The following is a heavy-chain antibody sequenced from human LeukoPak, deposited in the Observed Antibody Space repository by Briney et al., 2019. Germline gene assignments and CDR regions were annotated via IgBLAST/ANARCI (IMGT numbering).Heavy chain of an antibody. J-gene: IGHJ4*01. V-gene: IGHV4-34*01. CDR1: GGSFSGYY. D-gene: IGHD2-21*02. Sequence: PSETLSLTCAVYGGSFSGYYWSWIRQPPGKGLEWIGEINHRGNTNNNPSLKSRITISVDTSKNQVSLKMSSVTAADTAVYYCAKSDGYGLIDYWGQGTLVTVSS. CDR2: INHRGNT. CDR3: AKSDGYGLIDY.